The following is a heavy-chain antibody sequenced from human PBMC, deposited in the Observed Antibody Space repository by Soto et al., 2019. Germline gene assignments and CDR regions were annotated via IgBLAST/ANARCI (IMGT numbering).Heavy chain of an antibody. V-gene: IGHV1-69*19. CDR2: ISPMFGAA. Sequence: QVQLVQSGAEVKKPGSSVKVSCQSSGGTFNTYAMNWVRQAPGQGPEWMGDISPMFGAANYAPKFRGRVTITADESTGTSYMQLSSLTSEDTALYFCAREVQVHTPAFVYWGQGTLVTVSS. CDR3: AREVQVHTPAFVY. CDR1: GGTFNTYA. J-gene: IGHJ4*02. D-gene: IGHD3-10*01.